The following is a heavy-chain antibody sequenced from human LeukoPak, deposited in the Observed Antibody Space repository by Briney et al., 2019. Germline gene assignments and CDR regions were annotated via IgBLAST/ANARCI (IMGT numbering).Heavy chain of an antibody. CDR1: GYTLTELS. CDR2: FDPEDGET. V-gene: IGHV1-24*01. D-gene: IGHD3-22*01. J-gene: IGHJ5*02. CDR3: ATEWFRYYYVSSGPWFDP. Sequence: GASVKVSCKVSGYTLTELSMHWVRQAPGKGLEWMGGFDPEDGETIYAQKFQGRVTMTEDTSTDTAYMELSSLRSEDTAVYYCATEWFRYYYVSSGPWFDPWGQGTLVTVSS.